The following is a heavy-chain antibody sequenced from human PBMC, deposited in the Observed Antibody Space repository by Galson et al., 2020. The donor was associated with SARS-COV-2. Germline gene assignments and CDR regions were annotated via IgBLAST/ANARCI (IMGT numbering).Heavy chain of an antibody. V-gene: IGHV4-59*01. D-gene: IGHD3-3*01. CDR3: ARVVEYYDLWRAQEPYYYYMDV. CDR1: GGSIGNYH. J-gene: IGHJ6*03. CDR2: IDYSGNT. Sequence: SETLSLTCTVSGGSIGNYHWSWIRQPPGKGLEWIGYIDYSGNTNYNPSLKSRVTISVDTSKNQFSLRLSSVTAADTAVYYCARVVEYYDLWRAQEPYYYYMDVWGKGTTVTVSS.